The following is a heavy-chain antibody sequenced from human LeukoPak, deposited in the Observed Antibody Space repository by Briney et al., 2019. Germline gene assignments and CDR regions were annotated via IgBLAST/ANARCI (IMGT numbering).Heavy chain of an antibody. J-gene: IGHJ4*02. CDR2: INTNTGNP. Sequence: ASVKVSCKASGYTFTSYAMNWVRQAPGQELEWMGWINTNTGNPTYAQGFTGRFVFSLDTSVSTAYLQISSLKAEDTAVYYCARGPTYYDFWSGYNADYWGQGTLVTVSS. D-gene: IGHD3-3*01. CDR3: ARGPTYYDFWSGYNADY. CDR1: GYTFTSYA. V-gene: IGHV7-4-1*02.